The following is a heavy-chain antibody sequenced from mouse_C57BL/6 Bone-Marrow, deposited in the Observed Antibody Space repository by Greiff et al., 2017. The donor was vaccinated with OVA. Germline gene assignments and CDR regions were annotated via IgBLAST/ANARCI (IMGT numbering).Heavy chain of an antibody. V-gene: IGHV5-12*01. CDR2: IRNGGGSN. CDR3: ARHHDGYYRYFDV. J-gene: IGHJ1*03. CDR1: GFTFSDYY. D-gene: IGHD2-3*01. Sequence: EVQRVESGGGLVQPGGSLTLSCAASGFTFSDYYMYWVRQPPETRLEWVAYIRNGGGSNYYQATVKGRFPIPRDNAKNTLYLQMSRLKSDDTAMYYCARHHDGYYRYFDVWGTGTTVTVSS.